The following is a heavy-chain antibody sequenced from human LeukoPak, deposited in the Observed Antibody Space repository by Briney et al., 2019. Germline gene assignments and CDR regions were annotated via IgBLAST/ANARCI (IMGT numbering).Heavy chain of an antibody. Sequence: GSSVKVSCKASGGTFSSYAISWVRQAPGQGLEWMGRIIPILGIANYAQKFQGRVTITADKSTSTAYMELSSLRSEDTAVYYCARGPYDSSGYTHHYYYYYGMDVWGKGTTVTVSS. CDR1: GGTFSSYA. V-gene: IGHV1-69*04. J-gene: IGHJ6*04. D-gene: IGHD3-22*01. CDR2: IIPILGIA. CDR3: ARGPYDSSGYTHHYYYYYGMDV.